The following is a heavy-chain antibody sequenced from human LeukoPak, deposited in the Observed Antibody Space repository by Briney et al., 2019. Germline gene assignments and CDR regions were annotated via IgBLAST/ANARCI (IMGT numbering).Heavy chain of an antibody. CDR2: IRSNGGNT. CDR1: GFTFIYYA. Sequence: GGPLRLSCSASGFTFIYYAMHWVRQAPGKGLEYVSGIRSNGGNTYYADSVKGRFTMSRANTNNTLYLQMSSLRAEDTALYYCVKDRGQSIETAGHFGSWGQGTLVTVSS. J-gene: IGHJ4*02. V-gene: IGHV3-64D*06. CDR3: VKDRGQSIETAGHFGS. D-gene: IGHD5-24*01.